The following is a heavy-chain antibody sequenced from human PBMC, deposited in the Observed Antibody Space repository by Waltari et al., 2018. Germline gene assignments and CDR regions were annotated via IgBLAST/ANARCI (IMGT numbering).Heavy chain of an antibody. Sequence: QLQGSGPGLVKPSETLSLTCSVSGVSISSTSYYWTWIRQPPGKGLEWIGNIFSSGITYYNPSLKSRVTIFVDTSKNQFSLKVTSVSATDTAVYYCARMVGHTALDYWGQGALVTVSS. CDR3: ARMVGHTALDY. CDR2: IFSSGIT. D-gene: IGHD5-18*01. CDR1: GVSISSTSYY. V-gene: IGHV4-39*01. J-gene: IGHJ4*02.